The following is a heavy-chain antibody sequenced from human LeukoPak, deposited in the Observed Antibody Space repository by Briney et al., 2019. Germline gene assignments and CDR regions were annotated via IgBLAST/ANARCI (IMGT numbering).Heavy chain of an antibody. CDR2: IIPIFGIA. CDR1: GGTFSSYA. CDR3: ARVLGVVVPAAGTNYFDY. Sequence: SVKVSCKASGGTFSSYAISWVRQAPGQGLEWMGRIIPIFGIANYAQKFRGRVTITSDKSTSTAYMELSSLRSEDTAVYYCARVLGVVVPAAGTNYFDYWGQGALVTVSS. V-gene: IGHV1-69*04. D-gene: IGHD2-2*01. J-gene: IGHJ4*02.